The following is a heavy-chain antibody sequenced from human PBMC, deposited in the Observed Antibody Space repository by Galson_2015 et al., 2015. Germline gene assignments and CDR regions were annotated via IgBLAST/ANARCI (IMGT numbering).Heavy chain of an antibody. J-gene: IGHJ6*02. CDR2: ISYDGSNK. V-gene: IGHV3-30-3*01. D-gene: IGHD6-19*01. Sequence: SLRLSCAASGFTFSSYAMHWVRQAPGKGLEWVAVISYDGSNKYYADSVKGRFTISRDNSKNTLYLQMNSLRAEDTAVYYCARLYSSDGMDVWGQGTTVTVSS. CDR1: GFTFSSYA. CDR3: ARLYSSDGMDV.